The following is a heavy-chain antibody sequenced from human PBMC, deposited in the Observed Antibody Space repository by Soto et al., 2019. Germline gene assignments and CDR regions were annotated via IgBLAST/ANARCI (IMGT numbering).Heavy chain of an antibody. CDR3: ARITVTTGGY. CDR2: ISSDGSRT. D-gene: IGHD4-17*01. CDR1: GFTFSSYW. Sequence: EVQLVESGGGLVQPGGSLRLSCAASGFTFSSYWMHWVHQAPGKGLVWVSRISSDGSRTTYADSVKGRFTISRDNAKNTLYLQMNSLRAEDTAVYYCARITVTTGGYWGQGTLVTVSS. J-gene: IGHJ4*02. V-gene: IGHV3-74*01.